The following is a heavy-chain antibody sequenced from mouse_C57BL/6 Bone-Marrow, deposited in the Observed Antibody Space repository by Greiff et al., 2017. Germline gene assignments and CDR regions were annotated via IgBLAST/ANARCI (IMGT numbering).Heavy chain of an antibody. CDR3: ARQRLRAWFAY. V-gene: IGHV5-6*01. CDR1: GFTFSSYG. CDR2: ISSGGSYT. Sequence: EVMLVESGGDLVKPGGSLKLSCAASGFTFSSYGMSWVRQTPDKRLEWVATISSGGSYTYYPDSVKGRFTISRDNAKNTRYLQMSSLKSEDTAMYYCARQRLRAWFAYWGQGTLVTVSA. D-gene: IGHD1-1*01. J-gene: IGHJ3*01.